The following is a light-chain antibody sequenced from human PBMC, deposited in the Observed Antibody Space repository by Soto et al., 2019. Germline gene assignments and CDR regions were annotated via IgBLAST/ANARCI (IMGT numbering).Light chain of an antibody. Sequence: DIQMTQSPSSLSASVGDRVTITCRASQDIGNYLNWYHQKPGKPPKLLIYDASDLATVVPTRFRGRVSGTAFTFTINSLQPEDFSDYYCQQYDDLLSFGGGT. CDR1: QDIGNY. V-gene: IGKV1-33*01. CDR2: DAS. CDR3: QQYDDLLS. J-gene: IGKJ4*01.